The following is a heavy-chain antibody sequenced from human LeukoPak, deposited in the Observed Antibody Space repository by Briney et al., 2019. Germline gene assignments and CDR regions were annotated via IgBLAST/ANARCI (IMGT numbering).Heavy chain of an antibody. D-gene: IGHD2-15*01. J-gene: IGHJ4*02. Sequence: PGGSLRPSCAASGFTFSSYAMHWVRQAPGKGLEWVAVISYDGSNKYYADSVKGRFTISRDNSKNTLYLQMNSLRAEDTAVYYCARDPRYCSGGSCYPGYYFDYWGQGTLVTVSS. CDR1: GFTFSSYA. V-gene: IGHV3-30-3*01. CDR3: ARDPRYCSGGSCYPGYYFDY. CDR2: ISYDGSNK.